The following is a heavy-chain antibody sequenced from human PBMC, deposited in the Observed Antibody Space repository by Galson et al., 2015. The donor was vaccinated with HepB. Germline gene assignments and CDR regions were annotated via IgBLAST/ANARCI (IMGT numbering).Heavy chain of an antibody. CDR3: ALLRRVNIAAAGSERDHAYYYYYGMDV. V-gene: IGHV1-3*01. CDR2: INAGNGNT. CDR1: GYTFTSYA. D-gene: IGHD6-13*01. Sequence: SVKVSCKASGYTFTSYAMHWVRQAPGHRLEWMGWINAGNGNTKYSQKFQGRVTITRDTSASTAYMELSSLRSEDTAVYYCALLRRVNIAAAGSERDHAYYYYYGMDVWGQGTTVTVSS. J-gene: IGHJ6*02.